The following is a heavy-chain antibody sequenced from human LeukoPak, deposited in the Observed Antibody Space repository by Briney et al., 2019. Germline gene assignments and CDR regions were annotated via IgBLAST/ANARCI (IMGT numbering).Heavy chain of an antibody. CDR1: GFTFSTYA. CDR3: ARGGMSNSGFDC. V-gene: IGHV3-23*01. Sequence: GGCLRLSCAASGFTFSTYAMSWVRQAPGKGLEWVSVINTGGGTTHYADSVKGRFTISRDNSRNTLSLQMNSLRAEDTAVYYCARGGMSNSGFDCWGQGTLVTVSS. D-gene: IGHD5/OR15-5a*01. CDR2: INTGGGTT. J-gene: IGHJ4*02.